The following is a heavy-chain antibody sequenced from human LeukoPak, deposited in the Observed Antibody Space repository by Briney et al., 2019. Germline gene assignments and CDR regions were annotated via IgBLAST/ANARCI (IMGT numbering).Heavy chain of an antibody. CDR3: ARNPRNPRGGGSSTFGY. CDR1: GFTFTSYW. J-gene: IGHJ4*02. D-gene: IGHD1-26*01. V-gene: IGHV3-74*01. Sequence: HAGGSLRLSCAASGFTFTSYWMHWVRQGPGKGLVWVSRINSDGSRIDYADSVKGRFTISRDNAKNTLYLQLNSLRADDTAVYYCARNPRNPRGGGSSTFGYWGQGTLVTVSS. CDR2: INSDGSRI.